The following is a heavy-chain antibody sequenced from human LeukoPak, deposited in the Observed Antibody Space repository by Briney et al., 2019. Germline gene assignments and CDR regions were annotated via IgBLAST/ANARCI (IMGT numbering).Heavy chain of an antibody. CDR2: ISYGGSNK. CDR1: GFTFSSYG. V-gene: IGHV3-30*18. D-gene: IGHD5-24*01. Sequence: GGSLRLSCAASGFTFSSYGMHWVRQAPGKGLAWVAVISYGGSNKYYADSVKGRFTISRDNSKNALYLQMNSLRAEDTAVYYCAKALSSRDGYNPHYWGQGTLVTVSS. CDR3: AKALSSRDGYNPHY. J-gene: IGHJ4*02.